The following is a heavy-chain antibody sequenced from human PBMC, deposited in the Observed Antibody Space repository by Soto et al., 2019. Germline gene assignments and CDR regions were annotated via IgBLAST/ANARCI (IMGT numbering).Heavy chain of an antibody. Sequence: EEQLVESGGGLVKPGGSLRLSCAASGFTFSSYSMNWVRQAPGKGLEWVSSISSRSSYIYYADSVKGRFTISRDNAKNSLYLQMNSLRAEDTAVYYCARSPYYESSGYRPYVEYFQYWGQGTLVTVSS. CDR2: ISSRSSYI. J-gene: IGHJ1*01. CDR3: ARSPYYESSGYRPYVEYFQY. D-gene: IGHD3-22*01. CDR1: GFTFSSYS. V-gene: IGHV3-21*01.